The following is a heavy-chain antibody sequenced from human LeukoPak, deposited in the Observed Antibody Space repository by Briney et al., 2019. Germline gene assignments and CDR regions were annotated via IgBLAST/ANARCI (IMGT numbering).Heavy chain of an antibody. CDR2: IKQDGSEK. D-gene: IGHD3-3*01. V-gene: IGHV3-7*01. J-gene: IGHJ4*02. CDR1: GVTMSSGW. Sequence: GGALRLSCAASGVTMSSGWIYWVRNAQEQGQGRVANIKQDGSEKYYVDSVKGRLTISRDNAKNSLYLQMNSLRAEDTAVYYCARHLYDFWSGYYTDGPFDYWGQGTLVTVSS. CDR3: ARHLYDFWSGYYTDGPFDY.